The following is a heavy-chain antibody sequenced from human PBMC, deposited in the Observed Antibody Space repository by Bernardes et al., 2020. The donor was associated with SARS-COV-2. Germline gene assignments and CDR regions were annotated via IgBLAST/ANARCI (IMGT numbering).Heavy chain of an antibody. CDR2: IYSGGNT. J-gene: IGHJ4*02. V-gene: IGHV3-53*01. CDR1: GFTVSSTY. Sequence: GWSLRLSCAASGFTVSSTYMSWVRQAPGKGLEWVSIIYSGGNTYYADSLKGRFSISRDNSTNTLYLQMNSLRAEDTAVFYCARGGYAYGFDYWGQGTLVAVSS. CDR3: ARGGYAYGFDY. D-gene: IGHD4-17*01.